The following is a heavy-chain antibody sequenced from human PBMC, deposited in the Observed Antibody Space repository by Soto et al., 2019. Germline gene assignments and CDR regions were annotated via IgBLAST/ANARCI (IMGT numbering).Heavy chain of an antibody. V-gene: IGHV3-23*01. Sequence: GGSLRLSCAASGFTFSSYAMSWVRQAPGKGLEWVSAISGSGGSTYYADSVKGRFTISRDNSKNTLYLQMNSLRAEDTAVYYCATGPYDFWSGYSDYWGQGTLVTVSS. D-gene: IGHD3-3*01. J-gene: IGHJ4*02. CDR2: ISGSGGST. CDR3: ATGPYDFWSGYSDY. CDR1: GFTFSSYA.